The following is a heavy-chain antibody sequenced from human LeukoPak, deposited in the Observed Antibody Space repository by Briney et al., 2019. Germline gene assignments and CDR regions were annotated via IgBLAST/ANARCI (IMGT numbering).Heavy chain of an antibody. CDR2: IYYSGST. V-gene: IGHV4-39*01. J-gene: IGHJ4*02. CDR1: GGSISSSSYY. Sequence: PSETLSLTCTVSGGSISSSSYYWGWIRQPPGKGLDWIGCIYYSGSTYYNPSLKSRVTMSVDTSKNQFSLSLNSVTAADTAVYYCARQVRGYSHDIDYWGQGSLVTVSS. CDR3: ARQVRGYSHDIDY. D-gene: IGHD5-18*01.